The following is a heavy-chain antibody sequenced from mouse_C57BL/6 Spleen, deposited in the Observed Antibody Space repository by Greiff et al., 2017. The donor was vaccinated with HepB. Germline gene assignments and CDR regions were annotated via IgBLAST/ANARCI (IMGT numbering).Heavy chain of an antibody. CDR1: GYTFTSYW. CDR3: ARWGRAYYGSSHWYFDV. J-gene: IGHJ1*03. V-gene: IGHV1-69*01. Sequence: QVQLQQSGAELVMPGASVKLSCKASGYTFTSYWMHWVKQRPGQGLEWIGEIDPSDSYTNYNQKFKGKSTLTVDKSSSTAYMQLSSLTSEDSAVYYCARWGRAYYGSSHWYFDVWGTGTTVTVSS. D-gene: IGHD1-1*01. CDR2: IDPSDSYT.